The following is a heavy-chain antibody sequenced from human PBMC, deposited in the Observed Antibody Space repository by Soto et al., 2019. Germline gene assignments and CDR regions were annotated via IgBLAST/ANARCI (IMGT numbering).Heavy chain of an antibody. V-gene: IGHV3-33*01. D-gene: IGHD6-19*01. J-gene: IGHJ4*02. Sequence: QVQLVESGGGVVQPGTSLRLSCAASGFSFNTHGMHWIRQTPAKGLEWGEVIWFDGSKKYYEDSVTGRFTISRDNSRSALYLEMDSLRVEDTGVYYCARSSGLGIDFWGQGTLVTVSS. CDR3: ARSSGLGIDF. CDR2: IWFDGSKK. CDR1: GFSFNTHG.